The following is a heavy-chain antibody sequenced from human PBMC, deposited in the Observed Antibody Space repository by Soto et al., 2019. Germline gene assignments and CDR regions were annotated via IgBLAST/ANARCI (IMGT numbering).Heavy chain of an antibody. CDR3: AKQSPYTGSYYVLFDY. Sequence: GESLKISCKASGYSFTDYYISWVRQMPGKGLEWMGKIDPSDSHPNYSPSFQGHVTFSVDQSTSTAYLQWSSLKASDTAMYYCAKQSPYTGSYYVLFDYWGEGTQVTVSS. V-gene: IGHV5-10-1*01. J-gene: IGHJ4*02. D-gene: IGHD1-26*01. CDR1: GYSFTDYY. CDR2: IDPSDSHP.